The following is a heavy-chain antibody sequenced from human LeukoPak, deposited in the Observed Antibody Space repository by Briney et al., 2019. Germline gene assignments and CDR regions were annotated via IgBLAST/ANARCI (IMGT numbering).Heavy chain of an antibody. CDR1: GGSIATGGYS. CDR2: IYYTGNT. V-gene: IGHV4-31*03. D-gene: IGHD1-7*01. CDR3: ARVMPGTTHYNY. Sequence: PSQTLSLTCTVSGGSIATGGYSWTWIRQHPGKGLEWIGYIYYTGNTYYNPSLKSRLTISLDTSKNQFSLRLSSVTAAGMAIYYCARVMPGTTHYNYWGQGTLVTVSS. J-gene: IGHJ4*02.